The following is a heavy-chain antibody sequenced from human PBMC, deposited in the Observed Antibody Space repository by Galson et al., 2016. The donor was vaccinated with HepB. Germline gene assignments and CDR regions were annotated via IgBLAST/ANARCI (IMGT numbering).Heavy chain of an antibody. CDR1: GFTVSSNY. CDR3: ARDLPLLG. D-gene: IGHD2-15*01. Sequence: SLRLSGAASGFTVSSNYMSWVRQAPGKGLGWVSVIYSGGGTYYADSVKGRLTISRDNCNNTLYLQMNSLRAEDTAVYYCARDLPLLGWGQGPLVTVPS. J-gene: IGHJ4*02. V-gene: IGHV3-53*01. CDR2: IYSGGGT.